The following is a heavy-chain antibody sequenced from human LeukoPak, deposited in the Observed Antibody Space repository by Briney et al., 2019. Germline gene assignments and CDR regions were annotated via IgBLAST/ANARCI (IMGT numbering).Heavy chain of an antibody. V-gene: IGHV3-48*03. Sequence: GGSLRLSCVVSRFPFSIYEMNWVRQAPGKGLEWVSNIHSSGTVKYYSDSVKGRFSISIDNAKSSLYLQMNSLRVEDTAVYYCALLTVASDFDYWGQGALVTVSS. CDR1: RFPFSIYE. CDR3: ALLTVASDFDY. D-gene: IGHD5-12*01. J-gene: IGHJ4*02. CDR2: IHSSGTVK.